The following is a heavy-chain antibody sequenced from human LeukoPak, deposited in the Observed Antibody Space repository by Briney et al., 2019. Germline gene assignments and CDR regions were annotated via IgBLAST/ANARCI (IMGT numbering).Heavy chain of an antibody. CDR2: INHSGST. V-gene: IGHV4-34*01. CDR1: GGSISSYY. J-gene: IGHJ4*02. D-gene: IGHD3-16*02. CDR3: ASRRGDYVWGSYRRPFDY. Sequence: NPSETLSLTCTVSGGSISSYYWSWIRQPPGKGLEWIGEINHSGSTNYNPSLKSRVTISVDTSKNQFSLKLSSVTAADTAVYYCASRRGDYVWGSYRRPFDYWGQGTLVTVSS.